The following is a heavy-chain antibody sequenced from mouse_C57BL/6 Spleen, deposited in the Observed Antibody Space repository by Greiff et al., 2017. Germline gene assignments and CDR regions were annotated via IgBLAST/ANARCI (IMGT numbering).Heavy chain of an antibody. CDR3: ARCPYSNYDWYFDV. D-gene: IGHD2-5*01. V-gene: IGHV3-8*01. J-gene: IGHJ1*03. CDR2: ISYSGST. CDR1: GYSITSDY. Sequence: EVKLMESGPGLAKPSQTLSLTCSVTGYSITSDYWNWVRKFPGNKLEYMGYISYSGSTYYNPSHKSRISITRDTSKNQYYLQLNSVTTEDTATYYCARCPYSNYDWYFDVWGTGTTVTVSS.